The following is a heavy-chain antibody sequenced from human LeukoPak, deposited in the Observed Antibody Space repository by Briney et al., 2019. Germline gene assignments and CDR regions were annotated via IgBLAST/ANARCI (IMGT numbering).Heavy chain of an antibody. J-gene: IGHJ4*02. V-gene: IGHV3-7*01. CDR2: IKQDGSEK. CDR1: GFTVSSNY. Sequence: GGSLRLSCAASGFTVSSNYMSWVRQAPGKGLEWVANIKQDGSEKYYVDSVKGRFTISRDNAKNSLYLQMNSLRAEDTAVYYCRLSYSSGWYLQDFDYWGQGTLVTVSS. CDR3: RLSYSSGWYLQDFDY. D-gene: IGHD6-19*01.